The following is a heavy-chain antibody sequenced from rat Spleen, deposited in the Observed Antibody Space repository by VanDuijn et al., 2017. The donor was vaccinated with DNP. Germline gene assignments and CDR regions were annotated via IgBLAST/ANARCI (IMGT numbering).Heavy chain of an antibody. D-gene: IGHD1-7*01. J-gene: IGHJ2*01. CDR3: ARWTRYFDY. CDR2: ISYSGSS. V-gene: IGHV3-1*01. CDR1: GYSITSSY. Sequence: EVQLQESGPGLVKPSQSLSLTCSVTGYSITSSYRWNWIRKFPGNKMEWIGHISYSGSSNYNPSLKSRISITRDTSKNHFFLHLNSVTTEDTATYYCARWTRYFDYWGQGVMVTVSS.